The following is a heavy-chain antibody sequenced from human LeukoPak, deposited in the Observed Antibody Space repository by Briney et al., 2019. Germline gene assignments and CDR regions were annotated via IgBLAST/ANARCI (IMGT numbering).Heavy chain of an antibody. CDR1: GFIVSSNY. CDR3: ARENPSDSSRWSH. J-gene: IGHJ4*02. V-gene: IGHV3-66*01. Sequence: GGSLRLSCAASGFIVSSNYMSWVRQAPGMGLEWVSVTYNSGTTYYRDSVKGRFTISRDTSTNTLHLEMNNLRLDDTALYYCARENPSDSSRWSHWGQGTLVTVSS. D-gene: IGHD6-13*01. CDR2: TYNSGTT.